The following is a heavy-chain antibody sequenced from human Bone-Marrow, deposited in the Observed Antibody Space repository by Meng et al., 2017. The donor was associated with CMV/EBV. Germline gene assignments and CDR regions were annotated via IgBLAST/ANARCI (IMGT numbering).Heavy chain of an antibody. CDR3: ARGSALYSSGRFDP. Sequence: GESLKISCAASGFTFSSYAMSWVRQAPGKGLEWVSVIYSGGSSTYYADSVKGRFTISRDNAKNSLYLQMNSLRAEDTAVYYCARGSALYSSGRFDPWGQGTLVTVSS. D-gene: IGHD6-19*01. CDR2: IYSGGSST. CDR1: GFTFSSYA. J-gene: IGHJ5*02. V-gene: IGHV3-23*03.